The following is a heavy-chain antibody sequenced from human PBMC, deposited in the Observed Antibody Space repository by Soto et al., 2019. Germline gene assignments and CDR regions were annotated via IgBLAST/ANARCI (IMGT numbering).Heavy chain of an antibody. J-gene: IGHJ4*02. Sequence: SETLSFTCTVSGGSISSYYWGWIRQPPGKGLEWIGYIFYSGSTNYIPSLEGRVTISVNTSKNQFSLKVSSVTAAYTAVYYCVRHYPIGNNWTYFDYWGQGTLVTVSS. D-gene: IGHD1-1*01. CDR3: VRHYPIGNNWTYFDY. V-gene: IGHV4-59*01. CDR1: GGSISSYY. CDR2: IFYSGST.